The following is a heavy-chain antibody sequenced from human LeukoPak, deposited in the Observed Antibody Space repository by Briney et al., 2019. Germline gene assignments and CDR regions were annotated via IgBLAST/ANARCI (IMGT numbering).Heavy chain of an antibody. CDR1: GFTVSSNY. D-gene: IGHD3-10*01. CDR2: IYSGGST. J-gene: IGHJ4*02. V-gene: IGHV3-53*01. CDR3: ASCPSGSYSFDY. Sequence: GGSLRLSCAASGFTVSSNYMSWVRQAPGRGLEWVSAIYSGGSTYYADSVKGRFTISRDNSKNTLYLQMNSLRAEDTAVYYCASCPSGSYSFDYWGQGTLVTVSS.